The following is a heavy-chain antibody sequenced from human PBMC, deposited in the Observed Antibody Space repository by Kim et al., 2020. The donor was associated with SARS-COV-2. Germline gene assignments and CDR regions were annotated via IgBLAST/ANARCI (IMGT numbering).Heavy chain of an antibody. CDR1: GGTFSSYA. J-gene: IGHJ4*02. CDR3: ARDYEGGGYSYE. D-gene: IGHD5-18*01. Sequence: SVKVSCKASGGTFSSYAISWVRQAPGQGLEWMGGIIPIFGTANYAQKFQGRVTITADESTSTAYMELSSLRSEDTAVYYCARDYEGGGYSYEWGQGTLVTVSS. CDR2: IIPIFGTA. V-gene: IGHV1-69*13.